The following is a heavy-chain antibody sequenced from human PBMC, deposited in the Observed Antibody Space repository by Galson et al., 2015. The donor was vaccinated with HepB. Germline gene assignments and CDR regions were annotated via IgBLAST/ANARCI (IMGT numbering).Heavy chain of an antibody. D-gene: IGHD3-22*01. CDR3: ASSPNYYDSSGPPRPPTAV. Sequence: SVKVSCKASGGTFSSYAISWVRQAPGQGLEWMGGIIPIFGTANYAQKFQGRVTITADESTSTAYMELSSLRSEDTAVYYCASSPNYYDSSGPPRPPTAVWGKGTTVTVSS. CDR1: GGTFSSYA. CDR2: IIPIFGTA. J-gene: IGHJ6*04. V-gene: IGHV1-69*13.